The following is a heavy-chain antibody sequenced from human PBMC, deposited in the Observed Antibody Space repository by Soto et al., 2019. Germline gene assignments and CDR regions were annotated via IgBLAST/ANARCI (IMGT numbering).Heavy chain of an antibody. Sequence: SVKVSCKASGGTFSSYTISWVRQAPGQGLEWMGRIIPILGIANYAQKFQGRVTITADKSTSTAYMELSSLRSEDTAVYYCARDMFYRRGPFDYWGQGTLVTAPQ. J-gene: IGHJ4*02. CDR3: ARDMFYRRGPFDY. CDR1: GGTFSSYT. D-gene: IGHD3-10*02. CDR2: IIPILGIA. V-gene: IGHV1-69*04.